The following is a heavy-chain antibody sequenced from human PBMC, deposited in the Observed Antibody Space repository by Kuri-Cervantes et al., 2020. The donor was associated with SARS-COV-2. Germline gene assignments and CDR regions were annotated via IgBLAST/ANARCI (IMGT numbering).Heavy chain of an antibody. Sequence: GGSLRLSCAASGFTFSSHWMHWVRQAPGKGLVWVSHINSDGSSTAYADSVKGRFTISRDNSKNTLYLQMNSLRAEDTAVYYCAREGEAVTTSGLDYWGQGTLVTVSS. D-gene: IGHD4-17*01. CDR1: GFTFSSHW. J-gene: IGHJ4*02. CDR3: AREGEAVTTSGLDY. V-gene: IGHV3-74*01. CDR2: INSDGSST.